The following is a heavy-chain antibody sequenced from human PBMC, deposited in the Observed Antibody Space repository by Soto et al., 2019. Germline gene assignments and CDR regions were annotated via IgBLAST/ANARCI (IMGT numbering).Heavy chain of an antibody. V-gene: IGHV3-23*01. Sequence: GGSLRLSCAASGFTFSSYAMSWVRQAPGKGLEWVSVIRGSGDRTYYADSVKGRFTISRDDSKNTLYMQMNTLRAEDTAVYYCAKQQGPGTPYYYAMDVWGQGTTVTVSS. J-gene: IGHJ6*02. CDR3: AKQQGPGTPYYYAMDV. CDR1: GFTFSSYA. CDR2: IRGSGDRT. D-gene: IGHD1-1*01.